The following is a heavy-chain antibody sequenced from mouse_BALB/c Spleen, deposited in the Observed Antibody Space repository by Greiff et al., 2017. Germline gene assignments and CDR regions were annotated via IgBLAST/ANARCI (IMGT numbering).Heavy chain of an antibody. CDR1: GFSLTSYD. Sequence: VKVVESGPGLVAPSQSLSITCTVSGFSLTSYDISWIRQPPGKGLEWLGVIWTGGGTNYNSAFMSRLSISKDNSKSQVFLKMNSLQTDDTAIYYCVRGAYYYGSSYCAMDYWGQGTSVTVSS. CDR3: VRGAYYYGSSYCAMDY. V-gene: IGHV2-9-2*01. CDR2: IWTGGGT. D-gene: IGHD1-1*01. J-gene: IGHJ4*01.